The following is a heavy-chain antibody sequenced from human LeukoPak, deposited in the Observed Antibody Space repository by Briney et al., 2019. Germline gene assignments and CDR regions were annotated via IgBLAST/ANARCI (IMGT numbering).Heavy chain of an antibody. CDR1: GGSINNYY. D-gene: IGHD3-22*01. Sequence: PSETLSLTCTVSGGSINNYYWSWIRQPPGKGLEWIGYIYYTGNTNYNPSLERRVTISVDRSKNQFSLKLNSVTAADTAVYYCARDGAQYDSLDYEGEYYYYFGMGVWGQGATVTVSS. V-gene: IGHV4-59*01. CDR3: ARDGAQYDSLDYEGEYYYYFGMGV. CDR2: IYYTGNT. J-gene: IGHJ6*02.